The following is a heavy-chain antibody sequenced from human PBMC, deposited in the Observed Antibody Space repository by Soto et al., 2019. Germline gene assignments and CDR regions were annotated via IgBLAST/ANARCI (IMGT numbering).Heavy chain of an antibody. D-gene: IGHD2-15*01. Sequence: QLQLQESGPRLVQPSETLSLTCTVSDDSIRRSAYYWGWIRQPPGKGLEWIGSIYFTGSTYYRPSLKSRVTISVATSENQFSLRLDSVTAADSAAYSCAGYSTNHYATIYWGHGTLVTVSS. CDR3: AGYSTNHYATIY. J-gene: IGHJ4*01. CDR1: DDSIRRSAYY. V-gene: IGHV4-39*01. CDR2: IYFTGST.